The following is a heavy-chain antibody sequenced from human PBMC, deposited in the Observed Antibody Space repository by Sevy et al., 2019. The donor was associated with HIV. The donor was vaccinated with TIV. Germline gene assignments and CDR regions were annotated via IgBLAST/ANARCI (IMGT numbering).Heavy chain of an antibody. CDR1: GFTVSSNY. Sequence: GGSLRLSCAASGFTVSSNYMSWVRQAPGKGLEWVSVIYSGGSTYYADSVKGRFTISRDNSKNTLYLQMNSLRAEDTSVYYCTKYSYGYFDYWGHGTLVPVSS. CDR3: TKYSYGYFDY. J-gene: IGHJ4*01. D-gene: IGHD5-18*01. V-gene: IGHV3-66*02. CDR2: IYSGGST.